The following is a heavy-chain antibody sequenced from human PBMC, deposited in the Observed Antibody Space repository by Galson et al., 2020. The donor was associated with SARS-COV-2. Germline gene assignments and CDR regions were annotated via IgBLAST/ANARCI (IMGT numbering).Heavy chain of an antibody. CDR3: VREGAVATHIDY. Sequence: GGSLRLSCAASGFTFSSYAMHWVRQAPGKGLEWVAVISYDGSNKYYADSVKGRFTISRDNSKNTLYLQMNSLRAEDTAVYYCVREGAVATHIDYWGQGTLVTVSS. V-gene: IGHV3-30*04. J-gene: IGHJ4*02. CDR1: GFTFSSYA. D-gene: IGHD5-12*01. CDR2: ISYDGSNK.